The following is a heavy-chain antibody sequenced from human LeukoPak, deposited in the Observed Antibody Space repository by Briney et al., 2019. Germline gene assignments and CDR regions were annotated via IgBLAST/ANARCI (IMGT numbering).Heavy chain of an antibody. CDR2: ITASGDFI. CDR3: AKDPGGSYDY. CDR1: GFTFSSYA. V-gene: IGHV3-23*01. D-gene: IGHD1-26*01. Sequence: GGSLRLSCAASGFTFSSYAMHWVRQAPGKGLEWVSTITASGDFINYADSVKGRFTISRDISKNTRYLQMNSLRVEDTAVYYCAKDPGGSYDYWGQGTLVTVSS. J-gene: IGHJ4*02.